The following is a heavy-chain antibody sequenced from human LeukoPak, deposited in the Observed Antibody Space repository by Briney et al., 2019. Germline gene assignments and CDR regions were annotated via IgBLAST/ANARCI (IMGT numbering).Heavy chain of an antibody. CDR1: GFTFTSSA. CDR3: AAAVYDSSGYYYEYYFDY. D-gene: IGHD3-22*01. CDR2: IVVGSGNT. J-gene: IGHJ4*02. Sequence: VASVKVSCKASGFTFTSSAMQWVRQARGQRLEWIGWIVVGSGNTNYAQKFQERVTITRDMSTSTAYMELSSLRSEDTAVYYCAAAVYDSSGYYYEYYFDYWGQGTLVTGSS. V-gene: IGHV1-58*02.